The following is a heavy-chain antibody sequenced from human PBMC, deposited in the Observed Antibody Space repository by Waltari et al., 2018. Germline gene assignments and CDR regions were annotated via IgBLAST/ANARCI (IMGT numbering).Heavy chain of an antibody. V-gene: IGHV3-11*04. CDR1: GFTFRYYY. CDR3: ASGQLEWLLSADAFDI. CDR2: ISSSGSTI. J-gene: IGHJ3*02. D-gene: IGHD3-3*01. Sequence: QVQLVESGGGLVKPGGSLRLSCAAPGFTFRYYYMSWIRQALGKGLEWVSYISSSGSTIYYADSVKGRFTISRDNAKNSLYLQMNSLRAEDTAVYYCASGQLEWLLSADAFDIWGQGTMVTVSS.